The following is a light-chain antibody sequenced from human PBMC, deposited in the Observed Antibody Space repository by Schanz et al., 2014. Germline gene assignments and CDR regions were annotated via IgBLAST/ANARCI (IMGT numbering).Light chain of an antibody. Sequence: QSALTQPASVSGSPGQSITISCTGTSSDVGSYNLVSWYQQHPGKAPKLMIYDVSNRPSGVPDRFSGSKSGNTASLTVSGLQAEDEADYYCSSFAGSNTWVFGGGTKLTVL. CDR2: DVS. V-gene: IGLV2-14*02. J-gene: IGLJ3*02. CDR1: SSDVGSYNL. CDR3: SSFAGSNTWV.